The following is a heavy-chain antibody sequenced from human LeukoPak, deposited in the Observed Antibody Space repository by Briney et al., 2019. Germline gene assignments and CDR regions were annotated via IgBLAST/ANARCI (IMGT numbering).Heavy chain of an antibody. J-gene: IGHJ4*02. D-gene: IGHD1-1*01. CDR3: ARLQVDGPLLDY. CDR2: IDYSGNT. V-gene: IGHV4-39*01. CDR1: GGSISSSGYC. Sequence: PSETLSLTCTVSGGSISSSGYCWGWIRQPPGKGLEWIGSIDYSGNTNYNPSLKSRVTIAVDMSKNQFSLKLSSVTAADTAVYYCARLQVDGPLLDYWGQGTLVTVSS.